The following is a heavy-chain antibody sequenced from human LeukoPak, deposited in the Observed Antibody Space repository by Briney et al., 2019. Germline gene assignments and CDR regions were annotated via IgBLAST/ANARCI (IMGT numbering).Heavy chain of an antibody. CDR3: AKSPSSSWYTGCD. CDR2: ISGSGGST. Sequence: GGSLRLSCAASGFTFSSYAMSWVRQAPGKGLEWVSGISGSGGSTYYADSVKGRFTISRDNSKNTLYLQMNSLRAEDTAVYYCAKSPSSSWYTGCDWGQGTLVTVSS. CDR1: GFTFSSYA. D-gene: IGHD6-13*01. J-gene: IGHJ4*02. V-gene: IGHV3-23*01.